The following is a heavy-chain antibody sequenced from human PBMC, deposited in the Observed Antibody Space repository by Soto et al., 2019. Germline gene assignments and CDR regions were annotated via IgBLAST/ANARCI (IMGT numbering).Heavy chain of an antibody. Sequence: SETLSLTCNVSGCSVSGYHWSWIRQPPGKVLEWIGYVNNNGNTDYNPSLESRVTISVDTSRNQISLYLTCVTAADTAIYYCARAFYGSVDFGVDAWGQGALVTVSS. J-gene: IGHJ5*02. CDR1: GCSVSGYH. CDR3: ARAFYGSVDFGVDA. D-gene: IGHD6-19*01. V-gene: IGHV4-59*02. CDR2: VNNNGNT.